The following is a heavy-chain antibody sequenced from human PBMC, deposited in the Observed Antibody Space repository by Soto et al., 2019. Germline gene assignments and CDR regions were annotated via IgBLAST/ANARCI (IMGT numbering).Heavy chain of an antibody. Sequence: QITLKESGPTLVKPTQTLTLTCTFSGFSLSTTGVGVGWIRQPPGKALEWLALIYWDDDKRYSPSLKSRLTITKXXSXNXXVLTMTNMDPVETATYYCAHRQDSRSSWNSGWFDPWGQGTLVTVSS. V-gene: IGHV2-5*02. CDR2: IYWDDDK. D-gene: IGHD6-13*01. CDR3: AHRQDSRSSWNSGWFDP. J-gene: IGHJ5*02. CDR1: GFSLSTTGVG.